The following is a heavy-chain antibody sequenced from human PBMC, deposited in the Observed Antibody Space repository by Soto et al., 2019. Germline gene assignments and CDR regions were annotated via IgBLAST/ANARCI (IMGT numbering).Heavy chain of an antibody. Sequence: QVRLGQQGPGVKNPGASGRVSSKAPGTTLPSYDINGGRQATGQGLEWMGWMNPNSGNTGYAQKFQGRVTMTRNTSISTAYMELSSLRSEDTAVYYCAREKTSYGMDVWGQGTTVTVSS. J-gene: IGHJ6*02. V-gene: IGHV1-8*01. CDR3: AREKTSYGMDV. CDR1: GTTLPSYD. CDR2: MNPNSGNT.